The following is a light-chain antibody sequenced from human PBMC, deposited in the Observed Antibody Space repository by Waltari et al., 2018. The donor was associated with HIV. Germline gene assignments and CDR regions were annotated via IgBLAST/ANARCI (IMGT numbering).Light chain of an antibody. CDR3: QSTDSSITYVV. CDR1: ALAKQY. Sequence: SYELTQPPSVSVSPGQTARITCSGDALAKQYSYWYQQKPGQAPLLLIYKDTERPSGSPERFAGAITGTTVTLTISGVQAEDEADYYCQSTDSSITYVVFGGGTKLTVL. V-gene: IGLV3-25*03. CDR2: KDT. J-gene: IGLJ3*02.